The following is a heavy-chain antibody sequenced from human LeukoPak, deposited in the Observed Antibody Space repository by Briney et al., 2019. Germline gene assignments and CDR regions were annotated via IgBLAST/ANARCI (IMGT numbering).Heavy chain of an antibody. CDR1: GGSIRSSYYY. Sequence: SETLSLTCSVSGGSIRSSYYYWGWIRQPPGKGLEWIGSIYDSGSTYYNPSLKSRVTISVDTSKNQFSLKLSSVTAADTAVYYCASYYDSSGYYWAGDYGMDVWGQGTTVTVSS. J-gene: IGHJ6*02. V-gene: IGHV4-39*01. CDR2: IYDSGST. CDR3: ASYYDSSGYYWAGDYGMDV. D-gene: IGHD3-22*01.